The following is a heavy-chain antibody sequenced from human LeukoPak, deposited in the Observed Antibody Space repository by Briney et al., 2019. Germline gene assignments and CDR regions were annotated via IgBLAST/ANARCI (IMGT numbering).Heavy chain of an antibody. CDR1: VFTFISYA. CDR2: ISYDGSNK. Sequence: GGSLRLSCAASVFTFISYAMHWVRQAPGEGLEWVSVISYDGSNKYYADSVKGRFTISRDNSKNTLYLQTNSLRAEDTAVYYCARDSSGPFDYWGQGTLVTVSS. J-gene: IGHJ4*02. V-gene: IGHV3-30*04. CDR3: ARDSSGPFDY. D-gene: IGHD6-19*01.